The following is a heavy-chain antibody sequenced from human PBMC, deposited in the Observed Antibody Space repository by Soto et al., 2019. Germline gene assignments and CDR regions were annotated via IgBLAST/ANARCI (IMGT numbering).Heavy chain of an antibody. CDR3: PREIGYSSGWYYFDY. J-gene: IGHJ4*02. D-gene: IGHD6-19*01. CDR2: IYYSGST. Sequence: SEILSLTCTVSGGSLSSYYWSWIRQPPGKGLEWIGYIYYSGSTNYNPSLKSRVTISVDTSKNQFSLKLSSVTAADTAVYYCPREIGYSSGWYYFDYWGQGTLVTVS. V-gene: IGHV4-59*01. CDR1: GGSLSSYY.